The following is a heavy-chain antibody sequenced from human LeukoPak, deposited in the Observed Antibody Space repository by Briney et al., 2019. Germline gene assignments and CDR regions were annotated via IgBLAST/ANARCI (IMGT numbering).Heavy chain of an antibody. CDR2: VYSSGRT. J-gene: IGHJ5*02. Sequence: PSETLSLTCTVSGGSINNYFWSWIRLPAGKGLEWIGRVYSSGRTIYNPSLKSRVTMSVDTSTNQFSLKLSYVTAADTAVYYCAKGSRWFDPWGQGTLVTVSS. CDR3: AKGSRWFDP. CDR1: GGSINNYF. V-gene: IGHV4-4*07.